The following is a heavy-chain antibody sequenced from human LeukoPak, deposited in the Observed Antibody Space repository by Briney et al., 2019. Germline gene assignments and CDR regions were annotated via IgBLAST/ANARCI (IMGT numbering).Heavy chain of an antibody. J-gene: IGHJ5*02. CDR3: ARVRTPGYGSGSYYNAKYNWFDP. CDR2: INHSGST. D-gene: IGHD3-10*01. Sequence: SETLSLTCAVNGESFSGYYWSWIRQPPGKGLEWIGEINHSGSTNYNPSLKSRVTISVDTSKNQFSLKLSSVTAADTAVYYCARVRTPGYGSGSYYNAKYNWFDPWGQGTLVTVSS. V-gene: IGHV4-34*01. CDR1: GESFSGYY.